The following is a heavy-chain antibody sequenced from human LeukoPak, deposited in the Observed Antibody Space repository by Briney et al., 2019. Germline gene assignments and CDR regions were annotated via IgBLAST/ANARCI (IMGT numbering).Heavy chain of an antibody. V-gene: IGHV1-8*01. J-gene: IGHJ6*02. CDR3: ARGRRVVATITYYYYYGMDV. D-gene: IGHD5-12*01. Sequence: ASVKVSCKASGNTFTSYDINWVRQATGQGLEWMGWMNPNSGNTGYAQKFQGRVTMTRNTSISTAYMELSSLRSEDTAVYYCARGRRVVATITYYYYYGMDVWGQGTTVTVSS. CDR2: MNPNSGNT. CDR1: GNTFTSYD.